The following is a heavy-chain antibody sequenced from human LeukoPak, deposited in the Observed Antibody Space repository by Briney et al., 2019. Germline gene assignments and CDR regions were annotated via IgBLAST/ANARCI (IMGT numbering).Heavy chain of an antibody. CDR3: AKAPAGSYLYFDY. CDR1: GFTFSSYG. Sequence: GGSLRLSCAASGFTFSSYGMHWVRQAPGKGLEGVAVISYDGSNKYYADSVKGRFTISRDNSKNTLYLQMNSLRAEDTAVYYCAKAPAGSYLYFDYWGQGTLVTVSS. V-gene: IGHV3-30*18. D-gene: IGHD1-26*01. J-gene: IGHJ4*02. CDR2: ISYDGSNK.